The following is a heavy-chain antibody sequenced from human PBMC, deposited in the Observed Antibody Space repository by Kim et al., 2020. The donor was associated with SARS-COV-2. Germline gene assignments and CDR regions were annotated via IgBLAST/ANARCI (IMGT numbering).Heavy chain of an antibody. J-gene: IGHJ6*02. Sequence: GGSLRLSCAASGFTFSSYGMHWVRQAPGKGLEWVAVIWYDGSNKYYADSVKGRFTISRDNSKNTLYLQMNSLRAEDTAVYYCAREWQQQLVNYYYYGMDVWSQGTTVTVSS. CDR2: IWYDGSNK. V-gene: IGHV3-33*01. D-gene: IGHD6-13*01. CDR1: GFTFSSYG. CDR3: AREWQQQLVNYYYYGMDV.